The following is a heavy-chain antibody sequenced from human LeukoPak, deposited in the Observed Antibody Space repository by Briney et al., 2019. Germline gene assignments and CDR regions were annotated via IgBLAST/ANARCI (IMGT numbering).Heavy chain of an antibody. J-gene: IGHJ4*02. Sequence: GGSLRLSCAASGFTFSSYGMHWVRQAPGKGLEWVSVIYSGGSTYYADSVKGRFTISRDNSKNTLYLQMNSLRAEDTAVYYCARKLTDWGQGTLVTVSS. CDR1: GFTFSSYG. V-gene: IGHV3-NL1*01. CDR3: ARKLTD. CDR2: IYSGGST.